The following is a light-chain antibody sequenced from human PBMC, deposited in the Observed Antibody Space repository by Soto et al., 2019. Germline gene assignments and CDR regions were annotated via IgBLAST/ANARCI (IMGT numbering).Light chain of an antibody. CDR1: QTVSSY. CDR3: QQSFTTPS. J-gene: IGKJ5*01. Sequence: GERATLSCRASQTVSSYLNWYQQKPGTVPKLLIYATSNLQSGVPSRFSGRGFGTDFTLTISSLQPEDFATYYCQQSFTTPSFGQGTRLEIK. V-gene: IGKV1-39*01. CDR2: ATS.